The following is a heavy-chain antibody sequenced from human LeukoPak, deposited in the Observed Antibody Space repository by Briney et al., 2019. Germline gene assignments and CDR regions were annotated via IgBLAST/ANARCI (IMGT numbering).Heavy chain of an antibody. Sequence: ASVKVSCKASGYTFTDYYLHWVRQAPGQGLEWVGRINPNSGGTNYEQKFQGRVTMTRDTSISTAYMELSRLRSDDTAVYYCASQYSSGEHNWFDPWGQGTLVAVSS. CDR2: INPNSGGT. V-gene: IGHV1-2*06. CDR3: ASQYSSGEHNWFDP. D-gene: IGHD6-19*01. CDR1: GYTFTDYY. J-gene: IGHJ5*02.